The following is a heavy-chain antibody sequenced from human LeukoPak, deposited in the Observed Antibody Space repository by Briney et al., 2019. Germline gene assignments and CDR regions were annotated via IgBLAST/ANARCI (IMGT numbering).Heavy chain of an antibody. J-gene: IGHJ2*01. V-gene: IGHV1-8*01. Sequence: ASVKVSCKASGYTFTSYDINWVRQATGQGLEWMGWMNPNSGNTGYAQKFQGRVTMTSNTSISTAYMELSSLRSDDTAVYYCARGRGVGATRRASFGCWGRATMVSDSS. CDR3: ARGRGVGATRRASFGC. D-gene: IGHD1-26*01. CDR2: MNPNSGNT. CDR1: GYTFTSYD.